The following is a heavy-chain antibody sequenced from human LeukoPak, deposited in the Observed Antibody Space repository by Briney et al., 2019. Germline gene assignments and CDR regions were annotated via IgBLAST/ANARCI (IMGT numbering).Heavy chain of an antibody. CDR3: AKGLTNLGDD. Sequence: PGGSLRLSCAASGFTFSSYAMSWVRQAPGKGLEWASAISGSGGSTYYADSVKGRFTISRDNSKNTLYLQINSLRPEDTAVYYCAKGLTNLGDDWGQGTLVTVSS. J-gene: IGHJ4*02. V-gene: IGHV3-23*01. CDR1: GFTFSSYA. D-gene: IGHD3-9*01. CDR2: ISGSGGST.